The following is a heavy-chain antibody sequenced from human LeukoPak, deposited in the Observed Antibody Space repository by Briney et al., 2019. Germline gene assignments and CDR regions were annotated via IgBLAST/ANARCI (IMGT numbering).Heavy chain of an antibody. D-gene: IGHD3-10*01. CDR3: ARDLPLRITMVRGVIGRFNWFDP. Sequence: ASVKVSCKASGYTFTGYYMHWVRQAPGQGLEWMGWINPNSGGTNYAQKFQGRVTMTRDTSISTAYMELSRLRSDDTAVYYCARDLPLRITMVRGVIGRFNWFDPWGQGTLVTVSS. J-gene: IGHJ5*02. V-gene: IGHV1-2*02. CDR1: GYTFTGYY. CDR2: INPNSGGT.